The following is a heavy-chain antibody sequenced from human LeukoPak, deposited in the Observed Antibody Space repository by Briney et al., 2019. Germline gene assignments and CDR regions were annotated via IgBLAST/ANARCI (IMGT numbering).Heavy chain of an antibody. CDR2: IYYSGST. Sequence: NASETLSLTYTVSGGSISSSSYYWGWIRQPPGKGLEWIGSIYYSGSTYYNPSLKSRVTISVDTSKNQFSLKLSSVTPEDTAVYYCARDNRYSSSHFGYWGQGTLVTVSS. CDR1: GGSISSSSYY. D-gene: IGHD6-13*01. CDR3: ARDNRYSSSHFGY. J-gene: IGHJ4*02. V-gene: IGHV4-39*07.